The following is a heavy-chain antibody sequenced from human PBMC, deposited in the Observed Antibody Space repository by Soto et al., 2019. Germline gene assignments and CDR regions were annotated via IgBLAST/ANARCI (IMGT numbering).Heavy chain of an antibody. CDR1: GFTFSNAW. CDR2: IKSKTDGGTT. V-gene: IGHV3-15*01. J-gene: IGHJ6*02. Sequence: PGGSLRLSCAASGFTFSNAWMSWVRQSPGKGREWVGRIKSKTDGGTTDYAAPVKGRFTISRDDSKNTLYLQMNSLKTEDTAVYYCTTDSDGSGRNTYYYYGMDVWGQGTTVTVSS. CDR3: TTDSDGSGRNTYYYYGMDV. D-gene: IGHD3-10*01.